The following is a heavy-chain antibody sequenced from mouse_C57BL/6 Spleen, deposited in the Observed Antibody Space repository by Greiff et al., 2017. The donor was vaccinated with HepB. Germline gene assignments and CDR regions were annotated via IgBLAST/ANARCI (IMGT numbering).Heavy chain of an antibody. CDR3: ARDRPYFAMDY. V-gene: IGHV3-6*01. CDR2: ISYDGSN. Sequence: DVQLQESGPGLVKPSQSLSLTCSVTGYSITSGYYWNWIRQFPGNKLEWMGYISYDGSNNYNPSLKNRISITRDTSKNQFFLKLNSVTTEDTATYYCARDRPYFAMDYWGQGTSVTVSS. CDR1: GYSITSGYY. J-gene: IGHJ4*01.